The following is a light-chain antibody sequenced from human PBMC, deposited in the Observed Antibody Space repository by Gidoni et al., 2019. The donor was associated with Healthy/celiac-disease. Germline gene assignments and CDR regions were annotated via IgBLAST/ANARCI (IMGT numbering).Light chain of an antibody. J-gene: IGKJ1*01. CDR1: QSVSSSY. CDR2: GAS. Sequence: EIVLTQSPGTLSLSPGERATLSCRAIQSVSSSYLAWYQQKPDQAPRLLIYGASSRATGIPDRFSGSGSGTDFTLTISRLEPEDFAVYYCQQYGSSPRTFGQGTKVEIK. CDR3: QQYGSSPRT. V-gene: IGKV3-20*01.